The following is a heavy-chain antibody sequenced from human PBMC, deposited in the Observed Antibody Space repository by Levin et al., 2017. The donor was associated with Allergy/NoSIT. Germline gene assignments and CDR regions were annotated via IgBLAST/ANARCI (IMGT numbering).Heavy chain of an antibody. CDR3: ARGAGYDSTWYWDS. CDR1: GGSVSFGDYY. J-gene: IGHJ4*02. Sequence: SQTLSLTCTVSGGSVSFGDYYWSWIRQPPGKGLQWIGYTSYSGSPYYSPSLKSRINISIDTAKNQLSLKLSSVTAADTAVYFCARGAGYDSTWYWDSWGQGTLATVSS. D-gene: IGHD2-2*01. V-gene: IGHV4-30-4*01. CDR2: TSYSGSP.